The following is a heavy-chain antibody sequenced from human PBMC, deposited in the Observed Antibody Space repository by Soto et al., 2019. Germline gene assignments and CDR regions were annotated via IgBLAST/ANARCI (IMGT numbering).Heavy chain of an antibody. V-gene: IGHV1-3*01. CDR2: INVGKGNT. CDR3: VRDGAALSNNPYNWFDL. Sequence: ASVKVSCKASGYSFTPYSMQWVRQAPGQRLEWMGWINVGKGNTEYSRKFQGRLTVTRDTSASTVYMELSNLRSEDTAVYYCVRDGAALSNNPYNWFDLWGEGTLVTVSS. J-gene: IGHJ5*02. CDR1: GYSFTPYS. D-gene: IGHD6-13*01.